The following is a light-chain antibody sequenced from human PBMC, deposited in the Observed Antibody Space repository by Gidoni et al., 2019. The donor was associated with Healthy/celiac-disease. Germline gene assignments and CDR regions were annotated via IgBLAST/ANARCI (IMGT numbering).Light chain of an antibody. CDR3: QQGYSTPYT. CDR2: AAS. CDR1: QSISSY. Sequence: DIQMTKSPPSLSASVGDSVTITCRANQSISSYLNWYQQKPGKAPKLLIYAASSLQSGVPSRFSGSGSGTDFTLTISSLQPEDFATYYCQQGYSTPYTFGQGTKLEIK. V-gene: IGKV1-39*01. J-gene: IGKJ2*01.